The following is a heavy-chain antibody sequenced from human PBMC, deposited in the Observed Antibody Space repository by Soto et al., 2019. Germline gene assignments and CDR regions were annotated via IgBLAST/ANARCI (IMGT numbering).Heavy chain of an antibody. CDR1: GYTFTTYG. Sequence: GASVKVSCKASGYTFTTYGITWVRQAPGQGLEWMGWISAYNGNTNYAQKLQGRVTMTTDTSTSTAYMELRSLRSDDTAVYYCARDPAYHGSGNFDYWGQGTLVTVSS. V-gene: IGHV1-18*01. D-gene: IGHD3-10*01. CDR2: ISAYNGNT. J-gene: IGHJ4*02. CDR3: ARDPAYHGSGNFDY.